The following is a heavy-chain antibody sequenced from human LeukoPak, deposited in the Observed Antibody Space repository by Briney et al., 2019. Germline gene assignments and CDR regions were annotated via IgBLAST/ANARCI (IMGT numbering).Heavy chain of an antibody. CDR2: ISWNSGSI. D-gene: IGHD3-3*01. J-gene: IGHJ4*02. CDR1: GFTSDDYA. CDR3: AKDGATIFGVVILDGFYFDY. V-gene: IGHV3-9*02. Sequence: GRSLRLSCAASGFTSDDYAMHWVRQAPGKGLEWVSGISWNSGSIGYAGSVKGRFTISRDNSKNTLYLQMNSLRAEDTAVYYCAKDGATIFGVVILDGFYFDYWGQGTLVTVSS.